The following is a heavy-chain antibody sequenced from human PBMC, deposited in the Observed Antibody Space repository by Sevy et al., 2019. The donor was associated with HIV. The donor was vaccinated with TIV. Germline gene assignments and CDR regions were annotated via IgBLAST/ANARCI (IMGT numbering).Heavy chain of an antibody. Sequence: ASVKVSCKASGDTFTNNYMHWVRQAPGQGLEWMGIIDPSAGNASYAQRFQGRVTMTRDTSTSILYMDLNSLRSEDTAVYYCVRADPAQHFDSWGQGTLVTVSS. CDR2: IDPSAGNA. CDR3: VRADPAQHFDS. CDR1: GDTFTNNY. V-gene: IGHV1-46*01. J-gene: IGHJ4*02.